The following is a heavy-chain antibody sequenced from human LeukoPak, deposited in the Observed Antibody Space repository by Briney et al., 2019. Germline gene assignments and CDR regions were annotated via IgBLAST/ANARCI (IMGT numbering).Heavy chain of an antibody. CDR2: ISRSGSTI. Sequence: GGPLRLSCAASGFTFSSYEMNWVRQAPGKGLEWVSYISRSGSTIYYADSVKGRLTISRDNAKNSLSLQMNSLRAEDTAVYYCAREAPVGGHLFDYWGQGTLVTVSS. CDR1: GFTFSSYE. D-gene: IGHD3-16*01. CDR3: AREAPVGGHLFDY. V-gene: IGHV3-48*03. J-gene: IGHJ4*02.